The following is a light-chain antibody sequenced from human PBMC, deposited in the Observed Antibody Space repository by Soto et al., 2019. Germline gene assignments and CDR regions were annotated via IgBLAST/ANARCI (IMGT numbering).Light chain of an antibody. CDR3: QHYGGSQYT. Sequence: EIVLTQSPGTLSLSPGERATLSCRASQSVSSNYLTWYQQKPGQAPRLLIYGASSRATVIPDRFSGSGSGTEFTLTISGLEPEDFAVDYCQHYGGSQYTFGQGTKLEIK. J-gene: IGKJ2*01. CDR1: QSVSSNY. CDR2: GAS. V-gene: IGKV3-20*01.